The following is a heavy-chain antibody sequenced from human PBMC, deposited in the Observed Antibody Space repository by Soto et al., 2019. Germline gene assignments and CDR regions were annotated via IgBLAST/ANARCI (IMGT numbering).Heavy chain of an antibody. D-gene: IGHD3-22*01. V-gene: IGHV1-69*01. CDR3: ASGPPYDYDSSEIYWGYFDF. Sequence: QVQLVQSGAEGKKPGSSVRISCKTCGGTFDNYALIWVRQAPGQGLKWLGGIIPFFGSANNAQKFQGRVTITADVSTTRTYMELSSLRFEDTAVYYCASGPPYDYDSSEIYWGYFDFWGPGTLVTVSS. CDR1: GGTFDNYA. CDR2: IIPFFGSA. J-gene: IGHJ4*02.